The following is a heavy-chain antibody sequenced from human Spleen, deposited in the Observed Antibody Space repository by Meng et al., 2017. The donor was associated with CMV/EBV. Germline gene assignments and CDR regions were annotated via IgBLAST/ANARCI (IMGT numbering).Heavy chain of an antibody. CDR1: GFTFRRDW. V-gene: IGHV3-7*03. CDR3: ARDVRWYFDF. D-gene: IGHD2-8*01. CDR2: IRENESEK. J-gene: IGHJ2*01. Sequence: CTASGFTFRRDWMAWDREGPGRGPEWVGNIRENESEKYYVDSVKGRFTISRDNAKNSLYLQMNSLRAEDTAVYYCARDVRWYFDFWGRGTLVTVSS.